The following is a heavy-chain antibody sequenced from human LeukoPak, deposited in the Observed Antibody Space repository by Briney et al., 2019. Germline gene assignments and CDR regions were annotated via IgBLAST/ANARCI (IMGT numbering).Heavy chain of an antibody. J-gene: IGHJ3*02. CDR1: GFTFSSYW. CDR3: ARELGGDYGEAFDI. D-gene: IGHD4-17*01. V-gene: IGHV3-7*01. CDR2: IKQDGSEK. Sequence: GGSLRLSCAASGFTFSSYWVSWVRQAPGKGLEWVANIKQDGSEKYYVDSVKGRFTISRDNAKSSLYLQMNSLRAEDAAVYYCARELGGDYGEAFDIWGQGTMVTVSS.